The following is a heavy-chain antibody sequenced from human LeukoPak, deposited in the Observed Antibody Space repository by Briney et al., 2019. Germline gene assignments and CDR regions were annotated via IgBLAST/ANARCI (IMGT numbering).Heavy chain of an antibody. Sequence: QPSETLSLTCTVSGGSISSGGYYWSWVRQAPGKGLEWVSAISGSGDSTYYGDSVKGRFTISRDNSKNTLYLQMNSLRAEDTAVYYCAKTRPLDSSSWSHGDYWGQGTLVTVSS. CDR3: AKTRPLDSSSWSHGDY. D-gene: IGHD6-13*01. V-gene: IGHV3-23*01. CDR1: GGSISSGGYY. J-gene: IGHJ4*02. CDR2: ISGSGDST.